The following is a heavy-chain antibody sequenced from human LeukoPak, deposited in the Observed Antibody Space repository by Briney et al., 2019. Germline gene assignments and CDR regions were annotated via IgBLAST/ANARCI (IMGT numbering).Heavy chain of an antibody. CDR1: GYTFTSFG. Sequence: ASVKASCKASGYTFTSFGINWVRQAPGQGLEWMGWISTYNGDTKYAQELQGRVTMTTDISTSTAYMELRSLRSDDMAVYYCARGGVTAPAPFDFWGQGTLVTVSS. CDR2: ISTYNGDT. CDR3: ARGGVTAPAPFDF. V-gene: IGHV1-18*03. D-gene: IGHD2-21*02. J-gene: IGHJ4*02.